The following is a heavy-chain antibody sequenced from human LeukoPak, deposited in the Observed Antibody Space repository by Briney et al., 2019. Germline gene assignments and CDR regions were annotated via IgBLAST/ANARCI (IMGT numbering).Heavy chain of an antibody. CDR3: ARDNSVGDIAWWFDP. CDR2: ISGSGGST. CDR1: GFTFSSYA. V-gene: IGHV3-23*01. D-gene: IGHD3-10*01. Sequence: GGSLRLSCAASGFTFSSYAMRWVRQAPGKGLEWVSAISGSGGSTYYADSVKGRFTISRDNSKNTLCLQMNSLKSEDTAVYYCARDNSVGDIAWWFDPWGQGTLVTVSS. J-gene: IGHJ5*02.